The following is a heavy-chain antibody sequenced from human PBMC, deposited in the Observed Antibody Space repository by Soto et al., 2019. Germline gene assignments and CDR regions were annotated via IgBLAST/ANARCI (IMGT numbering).Heavy chain of an antibody. CDR1: GGSISSYY. CDR2: IYYSGST. J-gene: IGHJ5*02. V-gene: IGHV4-59*01. Sequence: SETLSLTCTVSGGSISSYYWSWIRQPPGKGLEWIGYIYYSGSTNYNPSLKSRVTISVDTSKNQFSLKLSSVTAADTAVYYCARFRESDWFDPWGQGTLVTVSS. CDR3: ARFRESDWFDP.